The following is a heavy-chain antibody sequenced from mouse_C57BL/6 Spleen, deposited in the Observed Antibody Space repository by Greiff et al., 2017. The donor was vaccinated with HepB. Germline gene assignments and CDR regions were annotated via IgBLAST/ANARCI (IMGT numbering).Heavy chain of an antibody. Sequence: QVQLQQSGPELVKPGAPAKISCKASGYAFSSSWTNWVKQRPGKGLEWIGRIYSGDGDTNYNGEFKGKATLTADKSSRTAYIQFISLTSEDSAFYFYSGYYYGNNHFYAMGYCGDVASVTISS. V-gene: IGHV1-82*01. CDR1: GYAFSSSW. CDR3: SGYYYGNNHFYAMGY. D-gene: IGHD1-1*01. J-gene: IGHJ4*01. CDR2: IYSGDGDT.